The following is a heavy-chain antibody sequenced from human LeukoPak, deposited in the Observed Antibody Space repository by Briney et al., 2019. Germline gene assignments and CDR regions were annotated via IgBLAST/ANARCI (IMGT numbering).Heavy chain of an antibody. CDR2: IYTSGST. V-gene: IGHV4-4*09. J-gene: IGHJ6*03. CDR3: ARHSYYYYMDV. Sequence: PSETLSLTCTVSGGSISSYYWSWIRQPPGKGLEWIGYIYTSGSTNYNPSLKSRVTISVDTSKNQFSLKPSSVTAADTAVYYCARHSYYYYMDVWGKGTTVTVSS. CDR1: GGSISSYY.